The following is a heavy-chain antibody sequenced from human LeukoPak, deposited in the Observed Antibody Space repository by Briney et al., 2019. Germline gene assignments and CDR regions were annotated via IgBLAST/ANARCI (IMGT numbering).Heavy chain of an antibody. V-gene: IGHV5-51*01. CDR3: ARQGGVYYYDSSGYDLGY. Sequence: GESLKISCKGSGYSFTSYWIGWVRQMPGKGLEWMGIIYTGDSDTRYSPSFQGQVTISADKSISTAYLQWSSLKASDTAMYYCARQGGVYYYDSSGYDLGYWGQGTLVTVSS. D-gene: IGHD3-22*01. CDR2: IYTGDSDT. CDR1: GYSFTSYW. J-gene: IGHJ4*02.